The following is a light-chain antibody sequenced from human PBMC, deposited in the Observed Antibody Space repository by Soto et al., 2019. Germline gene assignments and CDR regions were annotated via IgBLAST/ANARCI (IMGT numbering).Light chain of an antibody. CDR1: QSIDTF. V-gene: IGKV1-39*01. J-gene: IGKJ2*01. CDR2: AAT. Sequence: DIVMTQSPFSPSPSVGDRVTITCRASQSIDTFLNWYQQKPGKVHKLLIYAATSLESGVPSRFSGSGSGTDFTLTISSLQPEDFATYYCQQSGSGPTYTFGQGTKVDIK. CDR3: QQSGSGPTYT.